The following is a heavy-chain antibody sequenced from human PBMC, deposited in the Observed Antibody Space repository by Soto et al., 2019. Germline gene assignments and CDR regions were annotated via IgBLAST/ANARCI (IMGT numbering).Heavy chain of an antibody. J-gene: IGHJ3*02. D-gene: IGHD2-15*01. CDR1: GFTVSSNY. V-gene: IGHV3-66*01. Sequence: GGSLRLSCAASGFTVSSNYMSWVRQAPGKGLEWVSVIYSGGSTYYADSVKGRFTISRDNSKNTLYLQMNSLRAEDTAVYYCARGGGGWYDAFDIWGQGTMVTVS. CDR2: IYSGGST. CDR3: ARGGGGWYDAFDI.